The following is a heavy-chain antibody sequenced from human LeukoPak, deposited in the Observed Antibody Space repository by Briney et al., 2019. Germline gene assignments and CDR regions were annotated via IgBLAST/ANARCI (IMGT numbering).Heavy chain of an antibody. CDR2: INPSGGST. CDR1: GYTFTGYY. J-gene: IGHJ4*02. D-gene: IGHD3-22*01. CDR3: ARDIVDDGFDY. Sequence: ASVKVSCKASGYTFTGYYMHWVRQAPGQGLEWMGIINPSGGSTSYAQKFQGRVTMTRDMSTSTVYMELSSLRSEDTAVYYCARDIVDDGFDYWGQGTLVTVSS. V-gene: IGHV1-46*01.